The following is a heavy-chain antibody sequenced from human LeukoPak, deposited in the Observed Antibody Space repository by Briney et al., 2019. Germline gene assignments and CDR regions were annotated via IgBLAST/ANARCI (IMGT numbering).Heavy chain of an antibody. D-gene: IGHD4-17*01. CDR1: GGSISSGDYY. Sequence: SGTLSLTCTVSGGSISSGDYYWSWIRQPPGKGLEWIGYIYYSGSTYYNPSLKSRVTISVDTSKNQFSLKLSSVTAADTAVYYCARDNGDYEGIAPSAFDIWGQGTMVTVSS. CDR3: ARDNGDYEGIAPSAFDI. V-gene: IGHV4-30-4*01. J-gene: IGHJ3*02. CDR2: IYYSGST.